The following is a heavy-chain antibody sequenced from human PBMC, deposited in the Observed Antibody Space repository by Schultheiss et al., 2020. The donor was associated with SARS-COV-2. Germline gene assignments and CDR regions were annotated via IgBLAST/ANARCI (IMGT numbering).Heavy chain of an antibody. D-gene: IGHD3-9*01. CDR2: IYYSGST. V-gene: IGHV4-34*01. CDR1: GGSFSGYY. CDR3: ARSERYFDLDV. J-gene: IGHJ6*02. Sequence: SQTLSLTCAVYGGSFSGYYWSWIRQPPGKGLEWIGYIYYSGSTYYNPSLKSRVTISVDTSKNQFSLKLSSVTAADTAVYYCARSERYFDLDVWGQGTTVTVSS.